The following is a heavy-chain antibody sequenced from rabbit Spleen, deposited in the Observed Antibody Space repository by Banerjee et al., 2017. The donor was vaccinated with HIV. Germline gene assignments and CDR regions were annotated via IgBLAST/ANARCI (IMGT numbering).Heavy chain of an antibody. Sequence: EESGGGLVKPGGTLTLTCKVSGIDFSSWYYMCWVRQAPGKGLELIGCIYAASTGTTYYASWAKGRATISKTSSTTVTLQVTSLTAADTATYFCARASEYPYYFNLWGPGSLVTVS. CDR3: ARASEYPYYFNL. CDR1: GIDFSSWYY. D-gene: IGHD3-1*01. V-gene: IGHV1S40*01. CDR2: IYAASTGTT. J-gene: IGHJ4*01.